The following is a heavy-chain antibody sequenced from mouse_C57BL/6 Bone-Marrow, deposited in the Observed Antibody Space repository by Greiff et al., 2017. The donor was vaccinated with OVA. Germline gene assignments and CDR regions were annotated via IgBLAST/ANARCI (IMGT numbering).Heavy chain of an antibody. V-gene: IGHV1-53*01. CDR3: ARSNSILSCDGSSRWFAY. CDR2: INPSNGGT. CDR1: GYTFTSYW. J-gene: IGHJ3*01. Sequence: QVQLQQPGTELVKPGASVKLSCKASGYTFTSYWMHWVKQRPGQGLEWIGNINPSNGGTNYNEKFKSKATLTVDKSSSTAYMQLSSLTSEDSAVYYCARSNSILSCDGSSRWFAYWGQGTLVTVSA. D-gene: IGHD1-1*01.